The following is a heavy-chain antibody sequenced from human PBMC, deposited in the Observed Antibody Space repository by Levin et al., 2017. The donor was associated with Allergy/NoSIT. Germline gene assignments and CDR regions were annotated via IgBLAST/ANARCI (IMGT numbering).Heavy chain of an antibody. CDR2: IKSRADGGTT. D-gene: IGHD3-10*01. J-gene: IGHJ4*02. Sequence: SCVASGLSFSNAWMNWVRQAPGKGLEWVGRIKSRADGGTTDFAAHVKGRFTISRDDSKETLFLQLNSVQTQDTGVYYCTTDPAARAESYGSGSNIYWGQGALVIVSS. CDR3: TTDPAARAESYGSGSNIY. V-gene: IGHV3-15*07. CDR1: GLSFSNAW.